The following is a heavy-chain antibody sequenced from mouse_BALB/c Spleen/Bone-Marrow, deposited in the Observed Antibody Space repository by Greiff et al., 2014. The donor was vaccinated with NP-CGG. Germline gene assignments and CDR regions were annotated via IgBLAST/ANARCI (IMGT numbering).Heavy chain of an antibody. CDR2: VDPYYGAT. J-gene: IGHJ2*01. Sequence: VHVKQSGPELEKPGASVKISCKASGYSFTGYNMNWVKQYNGQSLEWIGNVDPYYGATTYNQKFKGKATLTVDKSSSTAYMQLERLTSEDSAVYYGARSYNSFDFWGQGTTLTVSS. V-gene: IGHV1-39*01. CDR3: ARSYNSFDF. CDR1: GYSFTGYN.